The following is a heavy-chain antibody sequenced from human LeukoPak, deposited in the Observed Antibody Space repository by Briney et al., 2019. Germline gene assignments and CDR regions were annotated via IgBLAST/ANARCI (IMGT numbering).Heavy chain of an antibody. CDR3: AREGVGTGYSSGWLDY. V-gene: IGHV3-30*04. CDR1: GFTFSRYA. D-gene: IGHD6-19*01. J-gene: IGHJ4*02. CDR2: ISYDGSNK. Sequence: GGSLRLSCAASGFTFSRYAMHWVRKAPGKRLACVAVISYDGSNKYYADSVKGRFTISRDNSKNTLYLQMNSLRAEDTAVYYCAREGVGTGYSSGWLDYWGQGTLVTVSS.